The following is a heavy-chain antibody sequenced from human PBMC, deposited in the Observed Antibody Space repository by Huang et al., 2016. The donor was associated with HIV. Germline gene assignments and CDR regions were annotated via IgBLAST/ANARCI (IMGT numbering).Heavy chain of an antibody. CDR3: ARHREGPVAYYSGWGSHLNYMDV. V-gene: IGHV4-39*01. CDR2: VYTKGST. D-gene: IGHD3-10*01. CDR1: GGSIRSSDYH. Sequence: QLLLQESGPGLVKPSEALALTCAVSGGSIRSSDYHWGWIRQPPGKGLEWIGRVYTKGSTNDSPSLKSRVTIAVDTSKNLFFLNRTAMTAADTAVYYCARHREGPVAYYSGWGSHLNYMDVWGRGRTVVVSS. J-gene: IGHJ6*03.